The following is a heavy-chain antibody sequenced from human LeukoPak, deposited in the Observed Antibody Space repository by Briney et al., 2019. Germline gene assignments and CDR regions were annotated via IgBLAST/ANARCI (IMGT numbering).Heavy chain of an antibody. V-gene: IGHV3-21*01. CDR1: GLTFSSYS. CDR3: ATGGHYDAHGFDI. J-gene: IGHJ3*02. Sequence: AGGSLRLSCAASGLTFSSYSMNWVRQAPGKGLEWVSSISSSTTFIYYADSLKGRFTISRDNAKNSLYLQMNSLRAEDTAVYYCATGGHYDAHGFDIWGQGTLVTVSS. CDR2: ISSSTTFI. D-gene: IGHD3-3*01.